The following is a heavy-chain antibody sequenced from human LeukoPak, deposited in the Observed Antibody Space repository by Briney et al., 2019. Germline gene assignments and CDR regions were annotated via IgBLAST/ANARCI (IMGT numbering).Heavy chain of an antibody. CDR3: AKHSEGAAGGWFDP. CDR1: GFTFSSYA. Sequence: PGGSLRLSCAASGFTFSSYAMSWVRQAPGMGLEWVSTISGSDGSTYYADSVKGRFTISRDNSKNTLYLQMNGLRAEDTAVYYCAKHSEGAAGGWFDPWGQGTLVTVSS. CDR2: ISGSDGST. D-gene: IGHD6-13*01. V-gene: IGHV3-23*01. J-gene: IGHJ5*02.